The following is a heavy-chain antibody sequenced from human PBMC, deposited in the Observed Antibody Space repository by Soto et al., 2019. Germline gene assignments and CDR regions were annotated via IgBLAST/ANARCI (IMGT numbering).Heavy chain of an antibody. CDR3: ARVGVGPISGLDV. V-gene: IGHV3-21*01. D-gene: IGHD1-26*01. J-gene: IGHJ6*02. CDR2: ISISSDYI. Sequence: EVQLVESGGGLVKPGGSLRLSCAAPGFIFSDYSMNWVRQAPGKGLEWVSFISISSDYIYYADSVKGRITISRDNAKNSLYLQKHRLRAEDTAVYYCARVGVGPISGLDVWGQGTTVTVSS. CDR1: GFIFSDYS.